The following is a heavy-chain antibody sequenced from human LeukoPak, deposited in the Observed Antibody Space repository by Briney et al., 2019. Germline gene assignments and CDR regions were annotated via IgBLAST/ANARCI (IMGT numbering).Heavy chain of an antibody. CDR2: IYYSGST. V-gene: IGHV4-61*08. CDR3: AKGVDTAYYYGMDV. J-gene: IGHJ6*02. Sequence: PSETLSLTFTVSGGSISSGDYYWSWIRQPPGKGLEWIGYIYYSGSTNYNPSLKSRVTISVDTSKNQFSLKLSSVTAADTAVYYCAKGVDTAYYYGMDVWGQGTTVTVSS. D-gene: IGHD5-18*01. CDR1: GGSISSGDYY.